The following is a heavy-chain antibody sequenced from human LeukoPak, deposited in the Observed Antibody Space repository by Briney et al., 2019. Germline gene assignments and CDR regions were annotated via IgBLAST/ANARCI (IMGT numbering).Heavy chain of an antibody. CDR2: ISAYNGNT. CDR1: GYTFTSYG. J-gene: IGHJ5*02. D-gene: IGHD3-10*01. CDR3: AREGPSITMVRGVTPMDWFDP. Sequence: GASVKVSCKASGYTFTSYGISWVQQAPGQGLEWMGWISAYNGNTNYAQKLQGRVTMTTDTSTSTAYMELRSLRSDDTAVCYCAREGPSITMVRGVTPMDWFDPWGQGTLVTVSS. V-gene: IGHV1-18*04.